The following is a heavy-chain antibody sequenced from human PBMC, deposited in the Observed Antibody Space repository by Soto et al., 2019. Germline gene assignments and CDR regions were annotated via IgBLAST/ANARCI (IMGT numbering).Heavy chain of an antibody. CDR1: GGSISSGDYY. V-gene: IGHV4-30-4*01. CDR3: ARGGLLWFGEWTRNHYGMDV. J-gene: IGHJ6*02. CDR2: IYYSGST. Sequence: SETLSLTCTVSGGSISSGDYYWSWIRQPPGKGLEWIGYIYYSGSTYYNPSLKSRVTISVDTSKSQFSLKLSSVTAADTAVYYWARGGLLWFGEWTRNHYGMDVWGQGTTVTVYS. D-gene: IGHD3-10*01.